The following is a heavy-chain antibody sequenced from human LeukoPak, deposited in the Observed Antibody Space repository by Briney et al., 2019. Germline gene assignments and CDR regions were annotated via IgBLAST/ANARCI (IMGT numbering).Heavy chain of an antibody. D-gene: IGHD3-10*01. CDR1: GVTFNRCG. J-gene: IGHJ6*02. CDR3: VKSSGTNDYGMDG. V-gene: IGHV3-30*18. Sequence: PGGSLRLSCAATGVTFNRCGMHWVRQAPGKGLEWVAVITNDGSRQYYTDSVKGRFTVSRDNSKNTLSLQTNSLRAEDTAVYYCVKSSGTNDYGMDGWGQGTTVTVPS. CDR2: ITNDGSRQ.